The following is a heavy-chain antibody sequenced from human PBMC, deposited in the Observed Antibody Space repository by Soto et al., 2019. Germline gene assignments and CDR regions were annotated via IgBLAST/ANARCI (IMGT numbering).Heavy chain of an antibody. CDR2: IIPIFGTA. V-gene: IGHV1-69*12. Sequence: QVQLVQSGAEVKKPGSSVKVSCKASGGTFSSYAISWVRQAPGQGLEWMGGIIPIFGTANYAQKFQGRVTITADETXSXXYMELSSRRSEDTAVYYCAREENFCSGGSCYYFDYWGQGTLVTVSS. CDR3: AREENFCSGGSCYYFDY. D-gene: IGHD2-15*01. CDR1: GGTFSSYA. J-gene: IGHJ4*02.